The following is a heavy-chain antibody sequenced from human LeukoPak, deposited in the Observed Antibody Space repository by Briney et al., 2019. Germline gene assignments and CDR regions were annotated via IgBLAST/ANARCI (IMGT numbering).Heavy chain of an antibody. V-gene: IGHV1-58*02. CDR3: ASAGPAAIFYYYYYMDV. D-gene: IGHD2-2*01. Sequence: GASVKVSCKASGFTFTSSAMQWVRQARGQRLEWIGWIVVGSGNTNYAQKFQERVTITRDMSTSTAYMELSSLRSEDTAVYYCASAGPAAIFYYYYYMDVWGKGTTVTVSS. CDR2: IVVGSGNT. CDR1: GFTFTSSA. J-gene: IGHJ6*03.